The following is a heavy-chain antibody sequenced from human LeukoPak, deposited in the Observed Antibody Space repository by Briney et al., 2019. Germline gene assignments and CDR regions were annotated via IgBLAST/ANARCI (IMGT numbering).Heavy chain of an antibody. Sequence: PGGSLRLSCAASGFSNYTMHWVRQAPGKGLEWVAVISYDGGHKYYADSVKGRFTISRDNSKNTLYLQMNSLRAEDTAVYYCAKGQRRHVDIVATTPFDYWGQGTLVTVSS. CDR1: GFSNYT. D-gene: IGHD5-12*01. V-gene: IGHV3-30*04. CDR2: ISYDGGHK. J-gene: IGHJ4*02. CDR3: AKGQRRHVDIVATTPFDY.